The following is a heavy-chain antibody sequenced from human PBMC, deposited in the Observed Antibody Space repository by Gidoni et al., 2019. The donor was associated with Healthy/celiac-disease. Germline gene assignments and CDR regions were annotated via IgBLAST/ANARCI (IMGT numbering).Heavy chain of an antibody. D-gene: IGHD2-2*01. CDR2: ISYDGSNK. Sequence: QVQLVASGGGVVQPGRSLRLSCAASGFTFSSYAMHWVRQAPGKGLEWVAVISYDGSNKYYADSVKGRFTISRDNSKNTLYLQMNSLRAEDTAVYYCARASLGYCSSTSCPHPYYFDYWGQGTLVTVSS. J-gene: IGHJ4*02. V-gene: IGHV3-30-3*01. CDR1: GFTFSSYA. CDR3: ARASLGYCSSTSCPHPYYFDY.